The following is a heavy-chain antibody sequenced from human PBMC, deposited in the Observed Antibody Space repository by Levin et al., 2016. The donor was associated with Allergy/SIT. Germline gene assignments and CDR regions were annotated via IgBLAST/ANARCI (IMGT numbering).Heavy chain of an antibody. J-gene: IGHJ5*02. Sequence: PGKGLEWIGYIYYSGSTYYNPSLKSRVTISVDTSKNQFSLKLSSVTAADTAVYYCARDSGVGAPYNWFDPWGQGTLVTVSS. V-gene: IGHV4-31*02. CDR2: IYYSGST. CDR3: ARDSGVGAPYNWFDP. D-gene: IGHD1-26*01.